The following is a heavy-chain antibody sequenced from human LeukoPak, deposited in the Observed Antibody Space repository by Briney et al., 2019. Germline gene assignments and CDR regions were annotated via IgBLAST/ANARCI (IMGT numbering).Heavy chain of an antibody. Sequence: ASVKVSCKASGYTFTSYYMHWVRQAPGQGLQWMGIINPSGGSTSYAQKFQGRVTMTRDMSTSTVYMELSSLRSEDTAVYYCATGGTTVTNFDYWGQGTLVTVSS. V-gene: IGHV1-46*03. CDR3: ATGGTTVTNFDY. CDR2: INPSGGST. CDR1: GYTFTSYY. J-gene: IGHJ4*02. D-gene: IGHD4-11*01.